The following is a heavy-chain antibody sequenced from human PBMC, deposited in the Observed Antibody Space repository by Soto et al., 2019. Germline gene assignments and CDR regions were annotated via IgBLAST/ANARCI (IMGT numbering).Heavy chain of an antibody. J-gene: IGHJ4*02. Sequence: QVQLVESGGGVVQPGRSLRLSCAASGFTFSNYAMYWVRQAPGKGLEWVAVMSHDGSNEYYEDSVKGRFTISRDNSRNTLYLQMNSLRGEDTAVYCCAKDLTSESYSQPDYWGQGTLVSVSS. CDR2: MSHDGSNE. CDR3: AKDLTSESYSQPDY. D-gene: IGHD1-26*01. CDR1: GFTFSNYA. V-gene: IGHV3-30*18.